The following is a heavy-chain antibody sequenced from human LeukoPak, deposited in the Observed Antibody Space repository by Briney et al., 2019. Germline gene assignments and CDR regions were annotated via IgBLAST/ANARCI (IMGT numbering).Heavy chain of an antibody. D-gene: IGHD3-22*01. J-gene: IGHJ4*02. V-gene: IGHV4-38-2*01. Sequence: KPSETLSLTCAVSGYSITSTYWWGWIRQTPGRGLEWIGSLHHSGSTSYSPSLKSRVTISVDTSKNQFSLRLSSVTAADTAVYYCARVGGDHSTGHYSVDYWGQGTLVTVSS. CDR3: ARVGGDHSTGHYSVDY. CDR1: GYSITSTYW. CDR2: LHHSGST.